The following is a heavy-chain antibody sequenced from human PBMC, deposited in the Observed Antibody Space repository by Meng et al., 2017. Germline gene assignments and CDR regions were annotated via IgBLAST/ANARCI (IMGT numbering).Heavy chain of an antibody. CDR1: GFTFSDYY. J-gene: IGHJ3*02. Sequence: GGFLRPPCAAPGFTFSDYYMSWTRQAPGKGLEWVSYISSSGSTIYYAESVKGRFTISRDNAKNSLYLQMNSLRAEDTAVYYCARGYCSGGSCYDAFDIWGQGTMVTVSS. CDR3: ARGYCSGGSCYDAFDI. D-gene: IGHD2-15*01. V-gene: IGHV3-11*04. CDR2: ISSSGSTI.